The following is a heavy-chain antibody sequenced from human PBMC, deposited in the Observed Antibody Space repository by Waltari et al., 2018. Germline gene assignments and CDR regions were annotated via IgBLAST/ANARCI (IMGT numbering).Heavy chain of an antibody. V-gene: IGHV4-39*07. CDR1: GGSISSSSYY. CDR3: ARDQGDPYYDILTGLNWFDP. J-gene: IGHJ5*02. Sequence: QLQLQESGPGLVKPSETLSLTCTVSGGSISSSSYYWGWIRQPPGKGREWIGSIYYSGSTYYNPSLKSRVTISVDTSKNQFSLKLSSVTAADTAVYYCARDQGDPYYDILTGLNWFDPWGQGTLVTVSS. CDR2: IYYSGST. D-gene: IGHD3-9*01.